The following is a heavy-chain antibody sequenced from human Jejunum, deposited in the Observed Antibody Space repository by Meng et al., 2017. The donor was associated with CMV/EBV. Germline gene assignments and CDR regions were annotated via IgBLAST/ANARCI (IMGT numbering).Heavy chain of an antibody. CDR2: ISTYNGDT. Sequence: QVPLVQAGGEVKKPGASVKVSCKASGYNFNTYGISWVRQAPGQGLEWMGWISTYNGDTNYAQNLQGRVTMTTDTSTNTVYMELRSLRSDDTAVYYCGRGSYFDYWGQGTLVTVSS. V-gene: IGHV1-18*01. D-gene: IGHD3-10*01. CDR1: GYNFNTYG. J-gene: IGHJ4*02. CDR3: GRGSYFDY.